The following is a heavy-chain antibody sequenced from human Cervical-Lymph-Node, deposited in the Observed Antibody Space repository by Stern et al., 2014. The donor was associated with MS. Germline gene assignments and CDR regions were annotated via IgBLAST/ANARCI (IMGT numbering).Heavy chain of an antibody. CDR2: IHAGDGKT. CDR3: ARGNRPIAVGFGY. CDR1: GYTFTTHP. J-gene: IGHJ4*02. D-gene: IGHD6-19*01. Sequence: QVQLVQSGAEVKKPGASVKVSCKASGYTFTTHPIHWVRQAPGQRLEWMGWIHAGDGKTNYSEKFQDRITITRDTPARTAYMELSSLRSEDTAIYFCARGNRPIAVGFGYWGQGTPVAVSS. V-gene: IGHV1-3*01.